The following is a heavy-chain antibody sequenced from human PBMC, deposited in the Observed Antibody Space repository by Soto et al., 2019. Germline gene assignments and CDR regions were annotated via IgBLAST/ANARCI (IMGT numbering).Heavy chain of an antibody. D-gene: IGHD6-6*01. V-gene: IGHV1-69*01. CDR1: GGTFSSYA. CDR2: IIPIFGTA. Sequence: QVQLVQSGAEVKKPGSSVKVSCKASGGTFSSYAISWVRQAPGQGLEWMGGIIPIFGTANYAQKFQGRVTITADESTSTGYMELSSLRAEDTAVYYCARLTSIAARQGNDYWGQGTLVTVSS. CDR3: ARLTSIAARQGNDY. J-gene: IGHJ4*02.